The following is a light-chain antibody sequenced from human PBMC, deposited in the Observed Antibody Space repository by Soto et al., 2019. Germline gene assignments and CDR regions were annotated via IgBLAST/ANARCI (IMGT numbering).Light chain of an antibody. CDR2: ATS. CDR3: LQDNKYPLT. CDR1: QDIRSD. Sequence: AIQMTQFPSSLSASVGDRVTITCRASQDIRSDLGWYQQRPGKAPQLLIYATSSLQSGVPSRFSGSGSGTDFTLTITSLQAEDFATYHCLQDNKYPLTFGGGTKVDIK. V-gene: IGKV1-6*01. J-gene: IGKJ4*01.